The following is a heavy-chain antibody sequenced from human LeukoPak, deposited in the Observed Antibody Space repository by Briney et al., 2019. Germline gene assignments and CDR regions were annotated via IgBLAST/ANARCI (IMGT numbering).Heavy chain of an antibody. J-gene: IGHJ4*02. Sequence: ASVKVSCKASGYTFTSYYMHWVRQAPGQGLEWMGIINPSGGSTSHAQKFQGRVTMTRDMSTSTVYMELSSLRSEDTAVYYCARVTVGRGYYDSSGQIDYWGQGTLVTVSS. CDR3: ARVTVGRGYYDSSGQIDY. V-gene: IGHV1-46*01. CDR2: INPSGGST. CDR1: GYTFTSYY. D-gene: IGHD3-22*01.